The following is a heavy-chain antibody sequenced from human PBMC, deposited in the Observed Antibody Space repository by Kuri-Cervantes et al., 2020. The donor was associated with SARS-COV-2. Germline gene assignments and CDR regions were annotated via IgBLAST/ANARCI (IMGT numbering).Heavy chain of an antibody. Sequence: ESLKISCTVSGGSISSHYWSWIRQPPGKGLEWIGYIYYSGSTNYNPSLKSRVTISVDTSKNQFSLKLSSVTAADTAVYYCARPTIFGVSPDAFDIWGQGTMVTVSS. D-gene: IGHD3-3*01. CDR2: IYYSGST. CDR3: ARPTIFGVSPDAFDI. J-gene: IGHJ3*02. CDR1: GGSISSHY. V-gene: IGHV4-59*08.